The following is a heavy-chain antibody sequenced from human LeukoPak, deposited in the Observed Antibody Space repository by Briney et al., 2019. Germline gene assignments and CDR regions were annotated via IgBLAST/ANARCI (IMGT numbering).Heavy chain of an antibody. D-gene: IGHD4-17*01. J-gene: IGHJ3*02. Sequence: SQTLSLTCTVSGGSISSGDYYWSWIRQPPGKGLEWIGYIYYSGSTNYNPSLKSRVTISVDTSKNQFSLKLSSVTAADTAVYYCARVYGDYVRDAFDIWGQGTMVTVSS. V-gene: IGHV4-30-4*08. CDR3: ARVYGDYVRDAFDI. CDR1: GGSISSGDYY. CDR2: IYYSGST.